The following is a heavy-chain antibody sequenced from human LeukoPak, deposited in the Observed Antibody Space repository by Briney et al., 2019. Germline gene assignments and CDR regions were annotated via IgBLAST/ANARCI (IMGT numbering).Heavy chain of an antibody. Sequence: QSGGSLRLSCAAPGFTFSSYGMHWVRQAPGKGLEWVAVISYDGSNKYYADPVKGRFTISRDNSKNMLYLQMNSLRAEDTAVYYCAKDSGELLYGDAFDIWGQGTMVRVSS. D-gene: IGHD3-10*01. CDR2: ISYDGSNK. V-gene: IGHV3-30*18. CDR3: AKDSGELLYGDAFDI. J-gene: IGHJ3*02. CDR1: GFTFSSYG.